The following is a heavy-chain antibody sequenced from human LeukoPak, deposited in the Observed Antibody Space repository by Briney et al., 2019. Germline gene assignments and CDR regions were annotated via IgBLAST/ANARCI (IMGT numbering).Heavy chain of an antibody. Sequence: ASVKVPCKVSGYTFTSYGISWVRQAPGQGLEWMGWISAYNGNTNYAQKLQGRVTMTTDTSTSTAYMELRSLRSDDTAVYYCARGPTASITMVRGVIITSPPVYYYYGMDVWGQGTTVTVSS. J-gene: IGHJ6*02. CDR2: ISAYNGNT. D-gene: IGHD3-10*01. CDR1: GYTFTSYG. V-gene: IGHV1-18*01. CDR3: ARGPTASITMVRGVIITSPPVYYYYGMDV.